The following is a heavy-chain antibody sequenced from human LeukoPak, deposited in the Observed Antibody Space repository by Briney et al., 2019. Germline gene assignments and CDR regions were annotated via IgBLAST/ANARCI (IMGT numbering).Heavy chain of an antibody. CDR2: IYYSGST. CDR3: ARSGFGELLVFDY. Sequence: ETLSLTCTVSGGSISSSSYYWGWIRQPPGKGLEWIGSIYYSGSTYYNPSLKRRVTISVDTSKNQFSLKLSSVTAADTAVYYCARSGFGELLVFDYWGQGTLVTVSS. V-gene: IGHV4-39*07. D-gene: IGHD3-10*01. CDR1: GGSISSSSYY. J-gene: IGHJ4*02.